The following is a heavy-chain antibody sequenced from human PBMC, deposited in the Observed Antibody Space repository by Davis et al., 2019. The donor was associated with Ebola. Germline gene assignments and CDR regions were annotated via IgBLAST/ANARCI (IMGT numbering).Heavy chain of an antibody. J-gene: IGHJ4*02. CDR3: AKDYFLFAAAGGTGLFDY. V-gene: IGHV3-9*01. CDR1: GFNFDEYA. D-gene: IGHD6-13*01. CDR2: LSSNSATW. Sequence: PGGSLRLSCAASGFNFDEYAMHWVRQTPGKGLEWVSGLSSNSATWGYADSVKGRFTISRDNAKNSLYLEMNSLRAEDTALYYCAKDYFLFAAAGGTGLFDYWGQGTLVTVSS.